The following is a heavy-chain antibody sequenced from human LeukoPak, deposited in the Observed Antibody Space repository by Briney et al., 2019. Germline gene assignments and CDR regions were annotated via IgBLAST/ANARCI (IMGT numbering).Heavy chain of an antibody. CDR2: ISDYNGNT. D-gene: IGHD2-8*01. V-gene: IGHV1-18*01. CDR3: ARVVRSDSFDYDYYYAMDV. J-gene: IGHJ6*02. Sequence: GASVTVSFKSSVFTFTMYSITWVRQAPGQGLEWMGWISDYNGNTNYAQKYQGRVTVTTDTSTSTAYMELRSLRSDDTAVYYCARVVRSDSFDYDYYYAMDVWGQGTTVTVSS. CDR1: VFTFTMYS.